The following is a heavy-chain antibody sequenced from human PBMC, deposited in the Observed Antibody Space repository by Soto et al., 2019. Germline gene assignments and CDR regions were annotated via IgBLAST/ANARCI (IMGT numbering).Heavy chain of an antibody. Sequence: QVQLVQSGAEMKKPGASVKVSCKASGCTFSSHGINWVRQAPGQRLEWVGWISADDGYTNYAQNLQDRVIMTTDTSTSTAYMELTSLRSDDTAVYYCARDVFYWGQGTLVTVSS. CDR2: ISADDGYT. J-gene: IGHJ4*02. CDR1: GCTFSSHG. CDR3: ARDVFY. V-gene: IGHV1-18*01.